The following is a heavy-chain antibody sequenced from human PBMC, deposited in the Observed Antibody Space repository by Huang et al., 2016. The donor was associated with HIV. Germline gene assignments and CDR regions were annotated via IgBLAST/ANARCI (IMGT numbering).Heavy chain of an antibody. CDR3: AKGRTTVAKAFDY. J-gene: IGHJ4*02. CDR1: GFPFSIYA. Sequence: EVQLLESGGDLVQPGGSLRLSCAASGFPFSIYAMTWVRQAPGKGLEWVSTIRGGDGNTYYADSVKGRFTIARDNSKNTLYLQIHSLGAEDTAIYYCAKGRTTVAKAFDYWGQGTLVTVSS. V-gene: IGHV3-23*01. CDR2: IRGGDGNT. D-gene: IGHD4-17*01.